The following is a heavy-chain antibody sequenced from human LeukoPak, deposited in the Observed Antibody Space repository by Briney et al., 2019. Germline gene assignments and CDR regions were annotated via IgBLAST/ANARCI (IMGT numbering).Heavy chain of an antibody. CDR2: IRSKANSYAT. J-gene: IGHJ4*02. CDR3: AKRSHTAMVD. CDR1: GFTFSGSA. V-gene: IGHV3-73*01. D-gene: IGHD5-18*01. Sequence: GGSLRLSCAASGFTFSGSAMHWVRQASGKGLEWVGRIRSKANSYATAYAASVKGRFTISRDDSKNTAYLQMNSLRAEDTAVYYCAKRSHTAMVDWGQGTLVTVSS.